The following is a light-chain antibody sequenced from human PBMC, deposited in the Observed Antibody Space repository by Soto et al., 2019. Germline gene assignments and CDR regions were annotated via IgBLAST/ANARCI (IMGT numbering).Light chain of an antibody. Sequence: DIVMTQSPDSLAVSLGERATINSKSSQSVLYSTNNKNYLAWYQQKPGQPPKLLIYWATTRESGVPDRFSGSGSGTDFTLTISSLQAEDVAVYYCQQYYITPLTFGGGTKLEIK. V-gene: IGKV4-1*01. J-gene: IGKJ4*01. CDR1: QSVLYSTNNKNY. CDR2: WAT. CDR3: QQYYITPLT.